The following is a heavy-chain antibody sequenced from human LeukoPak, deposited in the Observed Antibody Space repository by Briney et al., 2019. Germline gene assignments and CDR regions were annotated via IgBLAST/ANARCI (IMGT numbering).Heavy chain of an antibody. J-gene: IGHJ5*02. CDR3: ARSYGSGSRMQYNWFDP. Sequence: GGSLRLSCAASGFTFSSYSMNWVRQAPGKGLEWVSYISSSSSTIYYADSVKGRFTISRDNAKNSLYLQMSSLRAEDTAVYYCARSYGSGSRMQYNWFDPWGQGTLVTVSS. V-gene: IGHV3-48*01. D-gene: IGHD3-10*01. CDR1: GFTFSSYS. CDR2: ISSSSSTI.